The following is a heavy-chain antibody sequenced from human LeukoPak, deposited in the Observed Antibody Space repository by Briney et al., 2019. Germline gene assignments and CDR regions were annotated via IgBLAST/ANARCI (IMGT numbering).Heavy chain of an antibody. CDR1: GFTFSIYW. V-gene: IGHV3-7*01. CDR2: IKEDGSER. Sequence: GGSLRLSCAPSGFTFSIYWTSWPRQAPGEGLEWVANIKEDGSERYYVDCVKGRFTISRDNAKNSLYLQMNSLRAEDTAVSYCARRRDFDYWGQGTLVTVSS. J-gene: IGHJ4*02. CDR3: ARRRDFDY.